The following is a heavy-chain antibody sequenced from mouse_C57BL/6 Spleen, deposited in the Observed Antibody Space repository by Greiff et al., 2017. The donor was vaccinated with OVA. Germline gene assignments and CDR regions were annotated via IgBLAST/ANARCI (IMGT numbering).Heavy chain of an antibody. D-gene: IGHD2-3*01. CDR1: GYTFTSYW. CDR2: INPSNGGT. Sequence: QVQLKQPGPELVKPGASVKLSCKASGYTFTSYWMHWVKQRPGQGLEWIGNINPSNGGTNYNEKFKSKATLTVDKSSSTAYMQLSSLTSEDSAVYYCAQDGGDGYYWYFDVWGTGTTVTVSS. V-gene: IGHV1-53*01. CDR3: AQDGGDGYYWYFDV. J-gene: IGHJ1*03.